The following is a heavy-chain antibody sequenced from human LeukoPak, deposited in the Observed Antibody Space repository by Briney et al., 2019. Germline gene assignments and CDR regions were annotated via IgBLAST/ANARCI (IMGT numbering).Heavy chain of an antibody. V-gene: IGHV3-23*01. CDR3: ARGTYDSSGYYAFDI. Sequence: GGSLRLSCAASGFTFSSYAMSWVRQAPGKGLEWVSAISGSGGSTYYADSVKGRFTISRDNSKNTLYLQMNSLRAEDTAVYYCARGTYDSSGYYAFDIWGQGTMVTVSS. D-gene: IGHD3-22*01. CDR2: ISGSGGST. J-gene: IGHJ3*02. CDR1: GFTFSSYA.